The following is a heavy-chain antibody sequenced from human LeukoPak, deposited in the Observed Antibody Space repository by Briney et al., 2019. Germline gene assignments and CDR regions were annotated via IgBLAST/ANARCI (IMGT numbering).Heavy chain of an antibody. Sequence: GGSLRLSCAASGLTFSNYGLNWVRHAPGQGLDWVSDISGSGARRDYADSVKSRFTISRDNGKNTLYLQMNSLRGEDTAVYYCAKGSREWGVREAFDIWGQGTMVSVSS. CDR1: GLTFSNYG. J-gene: IGHJ3*02. V-gene: IGHV3-23*01. CDR3: AKGSREWGVREAFDI. CDR2: ISGSGARR. D-gene: IGHD3-3*01.